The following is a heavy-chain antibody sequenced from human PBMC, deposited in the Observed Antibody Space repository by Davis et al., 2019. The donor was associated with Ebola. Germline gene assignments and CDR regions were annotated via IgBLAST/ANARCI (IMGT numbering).Heavy chain of an antibody. J-gene: IGHJ4*02. CDR2: INHSGST. CDR3: ARGGPRYYGSGTYYPN. Sequence: WIGEINHSGSTNYNPSLKSRVTISVDPSKNQFSLKLNSVTAADTAVYYCARGGPRYYGSGTYYPNWGQGALVTVSS. V-gene: IGHV4-34*01. D-gene: IGHD3-10*01.